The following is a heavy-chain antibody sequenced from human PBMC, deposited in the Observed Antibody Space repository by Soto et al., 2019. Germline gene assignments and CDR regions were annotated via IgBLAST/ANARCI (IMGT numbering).Heavy chain of an antibody. V-gene: IGHV3-21*01. CDR2: ISSSSSYI. D-gene: IGHD6-13*01. CDR3: ARAIIAAAGTSFYY. J-gene: IGHJ4*02. CDR1: GFTFSSYS. Sequence: GESLKISCASSGFTFSSYSMNWVRQAQGKGLEWVSSISSSSSYIYYADSVKGRFIISRDKAKNSLDLQMNGLRAEETAVYYCARAIIAAAGTSFYYWGQGTLVTVSS.